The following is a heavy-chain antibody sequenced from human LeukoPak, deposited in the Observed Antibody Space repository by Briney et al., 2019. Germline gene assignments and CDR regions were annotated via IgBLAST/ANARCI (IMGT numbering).Heavy chain of an antibody. CDR2: IYSSGNS. V-gene: IGHV4-4*07. CDR1: GGSINSHYY. Sequence: SETLSLTCTVSGGSINSHYYWNWFRQPAGKGLEWIGRIYSSGNSYYNASLQSRVTMSVDTSKNQFSLKLSSVTAADTAVYYCARDQPSDYYDSSGYGFDPWGQGTLVTVSS. CDR3: ARDQPSDYYDSSGYGFDP. J-gene: IGHJ5*02. D-gene: IGHD3-22*01.